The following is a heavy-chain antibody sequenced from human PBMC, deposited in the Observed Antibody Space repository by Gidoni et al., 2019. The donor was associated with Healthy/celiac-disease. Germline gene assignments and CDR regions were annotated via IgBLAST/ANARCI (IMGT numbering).Heavy chain of an antibody. CDR3: AGRNRLHPHGDYYMDV. CDR2: IYTSGST. J-gene: IGHJ6*03. V-gene: IGHV4-61*02. CDR1: GGSISSGSYY. Sequence: QVQLQESGPGLVKPSQTLSLTCTVSGGSISSGSYYWRWIRQPAGKGLEWIGRIYTSGSTNYNPSLKSRVTISVDTSKNQFSLKLSSVTAADTAVYYCAGRNRLHPHGDYYMDVWGKGTTVTVSS. D-gene: IGHD2-21*01.